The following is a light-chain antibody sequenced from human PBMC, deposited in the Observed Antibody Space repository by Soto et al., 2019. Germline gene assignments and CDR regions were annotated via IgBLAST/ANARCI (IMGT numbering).Light chain of an antibody. CDR3: SSYTSSSTQV. Sequence: QSVLTQPASVSGSPGQSITISCTGTSSDVGGYNYVSWYQQHPGKAPKLMIYEVSNRPSGVSNRFSGSKSGNTASLTISGLQAEGEADYYCSSYTSSSTQVFGGGTKVTVL. V-gene: IGLV2-14*01. CDR1: SSDVGGYNY. CDR2: EVS. J-gene: IGLJ2*01.